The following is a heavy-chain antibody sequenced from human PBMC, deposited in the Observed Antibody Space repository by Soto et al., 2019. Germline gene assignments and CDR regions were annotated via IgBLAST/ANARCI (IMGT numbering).Heavy chain of an antibody. CDR1: GFTFSVYA. Sequence: GGSLRLSCAASGFTFSVYAMSWVRQAPGKGLEWVSAISSNGGRTFYADSLRGRFTISRDNSKSALYLQMNNLRAEDTAIYYCAKYSELPSAAYLQQRGPGTLVTVSS. CDR3: AKYSELPSAAYLQQ. J-gene: IGHJ1*01. D-gene: IGHD1-7*01. CDR2: ISSNGGRT. V-gene: IGHV3-23*01.